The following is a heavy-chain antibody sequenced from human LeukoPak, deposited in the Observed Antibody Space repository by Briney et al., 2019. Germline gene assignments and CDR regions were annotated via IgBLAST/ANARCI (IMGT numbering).Heavy chain of an antibody. CDR3: AREGGYCTNGVCYFDY. CDR1: GGSFSGYY. Sequence: SETLSLTCAVYGGSFSGYYWSWIRQPPGKGLEWIGEINHSGSTNYNPSLKSRVTISVDTSKNQFSLKLSSVTAADTAVYYCAREGGYCTNGVCYFDYWGQGTLVTVSS. J-gene: IGHJ4*02. V-gene: IGHV4-34*01. CDR2: INHSGST. D-gene: IGHD2-8*01.